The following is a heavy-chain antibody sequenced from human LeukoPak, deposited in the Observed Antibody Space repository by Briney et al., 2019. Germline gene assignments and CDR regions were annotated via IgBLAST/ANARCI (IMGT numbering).Heavy chain of an antibody. J-gene: IGHJ4*02. Sequence: SETLSLTCIVSGGSISSSGYYWGWIRQPPGKGLEWIGEINHSGSTNYNPSLKSRVTISVDTSKNQFSLKLSSVTAADTAVYYCARYTIGRGVFDYWGQGTLVTVSS. CDR3: ARYTIGRGVFDY. CDR1: GGSISSSGYY. V-gene: IGHV4-39*07. CDR2: INHSGST. D-gene: IGHD2-8*01.